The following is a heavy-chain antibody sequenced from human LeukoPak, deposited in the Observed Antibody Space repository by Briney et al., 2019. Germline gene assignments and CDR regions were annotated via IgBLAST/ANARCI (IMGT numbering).Heavy chain of an antibody. D-gene: IGHD2-15*01. V-gene: IGHV3-21*01. CDR3: AKGTKLAVAANNYFDY. J-gene: IGHJ4*02. CDR1: GFTFTSYS. Sequence: GGSLRLSCAISGFTFTSYSTNWVRQAPGKGLEWVSSINSGSTNIYYTDSVKGRLTISRDNAKNSLYLQMNSLRAEDTAVYYCAKGTKLAVAANNYFDYWGQGTLLTVSS. CDR2: INSGSTNI.